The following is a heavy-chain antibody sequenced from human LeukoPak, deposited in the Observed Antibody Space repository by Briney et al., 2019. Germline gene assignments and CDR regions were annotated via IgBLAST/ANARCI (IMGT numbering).Heavy chain of an antibody. CDR1: GGSISSYY. D-gene: IGHD6-13*01. J-gene: IGHJ3*02. CDR3: ARLSSSLNAFDI. V-gene: IGHV4-4*07. CDR2: IYTSGST. Sequence: SETLSLTCTVSGGSISSYYWSWIRQPAGKGLEWIGRIYTSGSTNYNPSLKSRVTMSGDTSKNQFSLKLSSVTAADTAVYYCARLSSSLNAFDIWGQGTMVTVSS.